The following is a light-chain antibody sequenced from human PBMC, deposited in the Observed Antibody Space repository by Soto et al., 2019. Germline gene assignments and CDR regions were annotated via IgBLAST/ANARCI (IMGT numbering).Light chain of an antibody. CDR3: QQYGSSITWT. J-gene: IGKJ1*01. V-gene: IGKV3-20*01. CDR2: GAS. CDR1: QSVSSSY. Sequence: EIVLTQSPATLSLSPLERATLSCIASQSVSSSYLAWYQQKPGQAPRLLIYGASSRATGIPDRFSGSGSGTDFTLTISRLEPEDFAVYYCQQYGSSITWTFGQGTKVDIK.